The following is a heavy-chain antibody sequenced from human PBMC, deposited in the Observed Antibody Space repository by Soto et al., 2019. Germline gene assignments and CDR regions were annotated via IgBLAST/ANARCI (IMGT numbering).Heavy chain of an antibody. V-gene: IGHV1-8*01. D-gene: IGHD5-18*01. J-gene: IGHJ6*02. Sequence: APVKVSRKASGYTFTRYDINWVRQATGQGLEWMGWMNPNSGNTGYAQKFQGRVTMTRNTSISTAYMELSSLRSEDTAVYYCARGGNTAMGYYYYGMDVWGQGTTVTVSS. CDR1: GYTFTRYD. CDR2: MNPNSGNT. CDR3: ARGGNTAMGYYYYGMDV.